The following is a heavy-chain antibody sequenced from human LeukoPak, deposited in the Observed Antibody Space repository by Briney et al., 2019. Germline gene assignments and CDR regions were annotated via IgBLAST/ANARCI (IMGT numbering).Heavy chain of an antibody. CDR3: AREPYYYDSSGRYGMDV. CDR2: IYYSGST. D-gene: IGHD3-22*01. Sequence: SQTLSLTCTVSGGSISSGDYYWSWIRQPPGKGLEWIGYIYYSGSTYYSPSLKSRVTISVDTSKNQFSLKLSSVTAADTAVYYCAREPYYYDSSGRYGMDVWGQGTTVTVSS. J-gene: IGHJ6*02. V-gene: IGHV4-30-4*01. CDR1: GGSISSGDYY.